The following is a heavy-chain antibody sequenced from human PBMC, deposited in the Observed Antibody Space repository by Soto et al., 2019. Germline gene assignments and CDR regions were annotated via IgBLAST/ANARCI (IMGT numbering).Heavy chain of an antibody. V-gene: IGHV3-7*01. CDR3: ARDPRIAVAGLDAFDI. D-gene: IGHD6-19*01. Sequence: GGSLRLSCAASGFTFSSYWMSWVRQAPGKGLEWVANIKQDGSEKYYVDSVKGRFTISRDNAKNSLYLQMNSLRAEDTAVYYCARDPRIAVAGLDAFDIWGQGTMVTVSS. J-gene: IGHJ3*02. CDR1: GFTFSSYW. CDR2: IKQDGSEK.